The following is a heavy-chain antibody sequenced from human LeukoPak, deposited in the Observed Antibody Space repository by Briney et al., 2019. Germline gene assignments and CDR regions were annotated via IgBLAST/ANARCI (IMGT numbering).Heavy chain of an antibody. CDR3: ARDGDYGSGSSYYFDY. CDR2: ISYDGSNK. CDR1: GFTFSSYA. D-gene: IGHD3-10*01. J-gene: IGHJ4*02. Sequence: GGSLRLSCAACGFTFSSYAMHWVRQAPGKGLEWVAVISYDGSNKYYADSVKGRCTISRDNSKNTLYLQMNSLRADDTAVYYCARDGDYGSGSSYYFDYWGQGTLVTVSS. V-gene: IGHV3-30*04.